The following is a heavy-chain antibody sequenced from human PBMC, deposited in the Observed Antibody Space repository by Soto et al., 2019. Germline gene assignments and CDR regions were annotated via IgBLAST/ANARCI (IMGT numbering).Heavy chain of an antibody. CDR1: GGSISSSSYY. D-gene: IGHD3-9*01. CDR3: ASTGYYDILTGYDY. J-gene: IGHJ4*02. CDR2: IYYSGST. Sequence: SETLSLTCTVSGGSISSSSYYWGWIRQPPGKGLEWIGSIYYSGSTYYNPSLKSRVTISVNTSKNQFSLKLSPVTAADTAVYYCASTGYYDILTGYDYWGQGPLVTVSS. V-gene: IGHV4-39*01.